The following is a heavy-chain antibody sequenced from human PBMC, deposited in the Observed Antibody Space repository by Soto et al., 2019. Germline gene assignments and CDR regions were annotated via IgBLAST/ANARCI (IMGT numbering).Heavy chain of an antibody. J-gene: IGHJ3*01. CDR3: AKGVSGDEDSFDL. CDR2: IRGSGCST. Sequence: GGSLRLSCAASGFTFSSYAMSWVRQAPGKGLEWVSAIRGSGCSTYYADSVKGRFTISRDNSKNTLYLQMNSLRAEDTAVYYWAKGVSGDEDSFDLWGQGTMVTVSS. V-gene: IGHV3-23*01. D-gene: IGHD3-10*01. CDR1: GFTFSSYA.